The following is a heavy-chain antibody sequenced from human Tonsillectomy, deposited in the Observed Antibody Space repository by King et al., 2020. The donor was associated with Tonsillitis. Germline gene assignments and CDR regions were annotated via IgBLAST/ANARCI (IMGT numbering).Heavy chain of an antibody. CDR1: GYSFTSYW. D-gene: IGHD1/OR15-1a*01. J-gene: IGHJ3*02. V-gene: IGHV5-51*01. CDR2: IYPGDSDT. CDR3: ARSDGGTVFDI. Sequence: VQLVESGAEVKKPGESLKISCEGSGYSFTSYWIAWVRQMPGKGLEWMGIIYPGDSDTTYSPSIQGHVTISAVKSISTAYLQWSSLRASDTAMYYCARSDGGTVFDIWGLGTMVTVSS.